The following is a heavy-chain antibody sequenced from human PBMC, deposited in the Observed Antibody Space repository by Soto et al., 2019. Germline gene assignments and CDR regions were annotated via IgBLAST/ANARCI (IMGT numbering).Heavy chain of an antibody. D-gene: IGHD3-10*01. Sequence: SETLSLTCTVSGDSISSYYWSWIRQPPGKGLEWIGYIHYSGSTNYNPSLKSRVTISVDTSKNQFSLRLSSVTAADTAVYYCAREGMVRGVIWSRNYYYYGMDVWGQGTTVT. J-gene: IGHJ6*02. CDR1: GDSISSYY. V-gene: IGHV4-59*12. CDR3: AREGMVRGVIWSRNYYYYGMDV. CDR2: IHYSGST.